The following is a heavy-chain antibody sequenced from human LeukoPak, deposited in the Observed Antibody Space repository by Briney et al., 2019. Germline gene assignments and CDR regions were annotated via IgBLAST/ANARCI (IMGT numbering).Heavy chain of an antibody. Sequence: PGGSLRLSCAASRFTFSIYSMNWVRQAPGKGLEWVSSISSSGVHIYYADSLKGRFTISRDNAKNSLYLQMNSLRAEDSAVYYCARDQGIFDYWGQGTVVTVSS. V-gene: IGHV3-21*01. CDR1: RFTFSIYS. J-gene: IGHJ4*02. CDR3: ARDQGIFDY. CDR2: ISSSGVHI.